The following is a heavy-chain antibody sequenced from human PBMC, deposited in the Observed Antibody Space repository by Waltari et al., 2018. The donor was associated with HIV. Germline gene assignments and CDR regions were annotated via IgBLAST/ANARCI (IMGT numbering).Heavy chain of an antibody. CDR2: IDYSVNT. CDR3: ARQTTTGIIPGPSHY. D-gene: IGHD1-1*01. V-gene: IGHV4-39*01. J-gene: IGHJ4*02. CDR1: GDSLSSSSHY. Sequence: QLQLQESGPGLVKPSETLYLTCTFPGDSLSSSSHYWGWIRQPPGKGLEWIGSIDYSVNTYYNPSLRSRVTISVDTSKNQFSLKLRSVTAADTAVYYCARQTTTGIIPGPSHYWGLGTLVTVSS.